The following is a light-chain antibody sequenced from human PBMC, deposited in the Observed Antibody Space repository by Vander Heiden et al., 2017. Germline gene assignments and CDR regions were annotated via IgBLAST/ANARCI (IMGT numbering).Light chain of an antibody. V-gene: IGKV1-39*01. CDR1: QSISNY. CDR3: QQSDSTLWT. CDR2: AAS. Sequence: ESQMTQSPPSLSASVGERVTITRPASQSISNYLDWYQQKPGKAPKLLIYAASSLPSGVPSRFSGSGSGTDFTLTISRLQPEDSATYYCQQSDSTLWTFGQGTKVEIK. J-gene: IGKJ1*01.